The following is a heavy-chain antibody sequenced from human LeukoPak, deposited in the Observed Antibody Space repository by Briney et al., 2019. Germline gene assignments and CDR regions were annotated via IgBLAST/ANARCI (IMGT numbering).Heavy chain of an antibody. Sequence: PGGSLRLSCAASGFTFSSYAMSWVRQAPGKGLEWVANIKQDGSEKYYVDSVKGRFTISRDNAKNSLYLQMNSQRAEDTAVYYCARRYFDYWGQGTLVTVSS. J-gene: IGHJ4*02. V-gene: IGHV3-7*01. CDR3: ARRYFDY. CDR1: GFTFSSYA. CDR2: IKQDGSEK.